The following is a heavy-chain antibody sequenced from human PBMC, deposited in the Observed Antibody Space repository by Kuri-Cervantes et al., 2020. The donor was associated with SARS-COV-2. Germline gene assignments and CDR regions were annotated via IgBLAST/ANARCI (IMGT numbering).Heavy chain of an antibody. Sequence: ASVKVSCKASGYTFTGYYMHWVRQAPGQGLEWMGWINPNSGGTNYAQKFQGRVTMTRDTSISTAYMELSRLRSDDTAVYYCARGGSTDYDFWSGYYRGWNWFDPWGQGTLVTVSS. D-gene: IGHD3-3*01. CDR3: ARGGSTDYDFWSGYYRGWNWFDP. CDR2: INPNSGGT. CDR1: GYTFTGYY. V-gene: IGHV1-2*02. J-gene: IGHJ5*02.